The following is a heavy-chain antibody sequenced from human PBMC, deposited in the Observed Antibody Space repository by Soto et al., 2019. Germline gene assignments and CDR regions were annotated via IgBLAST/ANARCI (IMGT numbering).Heavy chain of an antibody. V-gene: IGHV5-51*01. J-gene: IGHJ6*02. CDR1: GYNFISYW. CDR3: ASQSCWDTGTAVDDYGMDV. Sequence: GESLKISCKGSGYNFISYWIGWVRQMPGKGLEWMGIIYPGDSETRYCSSFQGQVTISADKSISTAYLQWSSLKASDTAMYYCASQSCWDTGTAVDDYGMDVWGQGTTVTVSS. CDR2: IYPGDSET. D-gene: IGHD6-19*01.